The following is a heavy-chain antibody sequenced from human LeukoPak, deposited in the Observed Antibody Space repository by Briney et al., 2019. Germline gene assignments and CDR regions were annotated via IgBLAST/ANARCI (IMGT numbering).Heavy chain of an antibody. Sequence: GGSLRLSCIASGFTLSSYEMSWIRQAPGKGLEWVSYISSSSSTIYYADSVKARFTISRDNSQNTVSLQLNNLRIEDTALYYCAKTSLSDPSGHYYYMDVWGKGTTVTVSS. CDR3: AKTSLSDPSGHYYYMDV. D-gene: IGHD3-3*01. CDR2: ISSSSSTI. J-gene: IGHJ6*03. V-gene: IGHV3-48*03. CDR1: GFTLSSYE.